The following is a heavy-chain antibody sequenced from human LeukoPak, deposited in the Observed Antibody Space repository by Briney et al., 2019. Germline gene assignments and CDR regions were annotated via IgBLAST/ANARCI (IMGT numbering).Heavy chain of an antibody. CDR3: ARVSGGSGSYGDFDY. Sequence: ASVKVSCKASGGTFSSYAISWVRQAPGQGLEWMGRIIPIFGTANYAQKFQGRVTITTDESTSTAYMELSSLRSEDTAVYYCARVSGGSGSYGDFDYWGRGTLVTVSS. V-gene: IGHV1-69*05. J-gene: IGHJ4*02. CDR2: IIPIFGTA. CDR1: GGTFSSYA. D-gene: IGHD3-10*01.